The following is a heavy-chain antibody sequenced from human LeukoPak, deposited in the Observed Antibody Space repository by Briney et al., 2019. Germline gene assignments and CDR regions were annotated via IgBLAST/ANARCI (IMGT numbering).Heavy chain of an antibody. Sequence: SETLSLTCTVSGGSISSYYWSWIRQPPGKGLEWIGYIYYSGSTNYNPSLKSRVTISVDTSKNQFSLKLSSVTAADTAVYYCARGYGSGSYGYFDYWGQGTLDTVSS. CDR3: ARGYGSGSYGYFDY. V-gene: IGHV4-59*01. CDR2: IYYSGST. D-gene: IGHD3-10*01. CDR1: GGSISSYY. J-gene: IGHJ4*02.